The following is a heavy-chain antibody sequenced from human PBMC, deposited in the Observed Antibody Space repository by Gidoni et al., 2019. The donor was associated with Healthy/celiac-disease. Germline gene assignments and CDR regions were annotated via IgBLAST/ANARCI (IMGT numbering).Heavy chain of an antibody. D-gene: IGHD1-26*01. V-gene: IGHV3-23*01. J-gene: IGHJ5*02. CDR2: IGGSGGST. Sequence: QPLESGGGLVQPGGFLRLSCAASGFTFSSYAMSWVRQAPGKGLAWVSAIGGSGGSTYYADSVKGRFTISRDNSKKTLYLQMNSLRAEDTAVYYCANLGGQRDPWGQGTLVTVSS. CDR3: ANLGGQRDP. CDR1: GFTFSSYA.